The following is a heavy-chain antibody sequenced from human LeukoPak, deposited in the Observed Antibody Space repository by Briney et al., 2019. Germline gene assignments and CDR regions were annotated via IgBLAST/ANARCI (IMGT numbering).Heavy chain of an antibody. V-gene: IGHV6-1*01. CDR2: TYHRSKWYN. CDR1: GDSVSSNSAA. J-gene: IGHJ4*02. D-gene: IGHD3-3*01. Sequence: SQTLSLTSAISGDSVSSNSAAWNWIRQSPSTPLAWLGLTYHRSKWYNDYAVSVKSRITINPDTSKNQFSLQLNSVTPEDTAVYYCARGYYDFWSGYRDYFDYWGQGTLVTVSS. CDR3: ARGYYDFWSGYRDYFDY.